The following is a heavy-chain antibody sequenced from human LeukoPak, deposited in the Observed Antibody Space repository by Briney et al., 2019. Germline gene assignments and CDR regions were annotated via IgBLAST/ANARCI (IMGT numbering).Heavy chain of an antibody. CDR1: GFTFSDYA. D-gene: IGHD2-2*01. CDR2: ISYDGNTK. CDR3: ANGDPGPADHPMNDYYYSLDV. Sequence: GGSLRLSCAASGFTFSDYAMHWVRQAPGKGLEWVAFISYDGNTKYYSGSAKGRFTISRDNSKDTLYLQMNSLRPEDTAVYYCANGDPGPADHPMNDYYYSLDVGGQGTTVIVSS. J-gene: IGHJ6*02. V-gene: IGHV3-30*04.